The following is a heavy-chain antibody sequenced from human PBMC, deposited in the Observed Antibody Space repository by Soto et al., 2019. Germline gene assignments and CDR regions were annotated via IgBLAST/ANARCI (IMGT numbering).Heavy chain of an antibody. CDR3: ARRYYYDSRTGGGAFDI. CDR2: IYPGDSDT. J-gene: IGHJ3*02. Sequence: GESLKISCKGSGYSFTSYWIGWVRQMPGKGLGWMGIIYPGDSDTRYSPSFQGQVTISADKSISTAYLQWSSLKASDTAMYYCARRYYYDSRTGGGAFDIWGQGTMVTVSS. D-gene: IGHD3-22*01. CDR1: GYSFTSYW. V-gene: IGHV5-51*01.